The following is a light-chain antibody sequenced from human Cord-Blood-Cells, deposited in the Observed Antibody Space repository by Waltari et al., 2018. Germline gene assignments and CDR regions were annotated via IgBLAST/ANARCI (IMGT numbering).Light chain of an antibody. V-gene: IGLV1-47*01. CDR1: SSNIGSNY. CDR3: AAWDDSLSGNWV. Sequence: QSVLTQPPSASGTPGQRVTISCSGSSSNIGSNYVYWYQQLPGTAPKLLIYRNNQRPSGVPDRFSGSKSGTSASLAISGLRSGDEADYYCAAWDDSLSGNWVFGGGTKLTVL. CDR2: RNN. J-gene: IGLJ3*02.